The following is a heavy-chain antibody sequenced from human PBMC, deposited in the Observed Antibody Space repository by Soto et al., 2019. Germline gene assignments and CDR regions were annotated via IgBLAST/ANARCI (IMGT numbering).Heavy chain of an antibody. CDR1: GGTFSSYA. D-gene: IGHD2-15*01. J-gene: IGHJ6*02. Sequence: SVKVSCKASGGTFSSYAISWVRQAPGQGLEWMGGIIPIFGTANYAQKFQGRVTITAVESTSTAYMELSSLRSEDTAVYYCARDIMDCSGGSCYQGNYYYYGMDVWGRGTTVTVSS. V-gene: IGHV1-69*13. CDR3: ARDIMDCSGGSCYQGNYYYYGMDV. CDR2: IIPIFGTA.